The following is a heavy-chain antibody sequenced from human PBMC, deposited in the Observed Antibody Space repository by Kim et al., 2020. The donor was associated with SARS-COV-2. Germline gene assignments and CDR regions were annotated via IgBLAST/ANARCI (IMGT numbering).Heavy chain of an antibody. V-gene: IGHV4-30-4*01. CDR1: GGSISSGDYY. J-gene: IGHJ6*02. CDR2: IYYSGST. Sequence: SETLSLTCTVSGGSISSGDYYWSWIRQPPGKGLEWIGYIYYSGSTYYNPSLKSPVTISVDTSKNQFSLKLSSVTAADTAVYYCARVPQAVAGFYYYYYGMDVWGQGTTVTVSS. D-gene: IGHD6-19*01. CDR3: ARVPQAVAGFYYYYYGMDV.